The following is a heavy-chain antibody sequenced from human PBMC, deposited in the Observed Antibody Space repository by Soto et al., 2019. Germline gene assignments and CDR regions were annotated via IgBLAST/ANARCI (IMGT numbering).Heavy chain of an antibody. CDR1: GFTFSSYA. CDR2: ISGSGGST. J-gene: IGHJ3*02. V-gene: IGHV3-23*01. D-gene: IGHD3-22*01. CDR3: AKYAGGYYYDSSGYYLDAFDI. Sequence: GGSLRLSCAASGFTFSSYAMSWVRQAPGKGLEWVSAISGSGGSTYYADSVKGRFTISRDNSKNTLYLQMNSLRAEDTAVYYCAKYAGGYYYDSSGYYLDAFDIWGQGTMVTVSS.